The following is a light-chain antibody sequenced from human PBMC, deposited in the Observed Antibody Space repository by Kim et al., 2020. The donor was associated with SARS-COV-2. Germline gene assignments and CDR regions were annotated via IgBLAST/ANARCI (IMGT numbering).Light chain of an antibody. J-gene: IGKJ4*01. CDR1: QSVSSY. CDR3: QQRRGA. CDR2: GAS. V-gene: IGKV3-11*01. Sequence: TLALSPGERATLSCRASQSVSSYLAWYQQRPGQAPRLLIYGASNRATGIPVRFSGSGSGTDFTLTISSLEPEDFAVYYCQQRRGAFGGGTKVDIK.